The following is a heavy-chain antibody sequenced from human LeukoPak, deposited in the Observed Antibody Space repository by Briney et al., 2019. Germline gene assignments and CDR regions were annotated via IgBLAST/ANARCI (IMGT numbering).Heavy chain of an antibody. J-gene: IGHJ5*02. Sequence: ASVKVSCKASGYTFTSYGISWVRQAPGQGLEWMGWISGYNGNTNYAQQKLQGRVTMTTDTSTSTAYMELRSLRFEDTAVYYCARGLLGFMRSDYSNYWDNWFDPWGQGTLVTVSS. CDR1: GYTFTSYG. CDR3: ARGLLGFMRSDYSNYWDNWFDP. CDR2: ISGYNGNT. D-gene: IGHD4-11*01. V-gene: IGHV1-18*01.